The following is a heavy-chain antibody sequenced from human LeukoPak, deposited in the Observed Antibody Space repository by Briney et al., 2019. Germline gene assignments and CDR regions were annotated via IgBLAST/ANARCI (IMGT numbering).Heavy chain of an antibody. J-gene: IGHJ4*02. CDR2: IKQDGSEK. V-gene: IGHV3-7*01. CDR1: GFTFSSYW. D-gene: IGHD6-19*01. CDR3: ARDTAGNDY. Sequence: GGSLRLSCTASGFTFSSYWMSWVRQAPGKGLEWVANIKQDGSEKYYVDSVKGRFTISRDNAKNSLYLQTNSLRAEDTALYYCARDTAGNDYWGQGTLVTVSS.